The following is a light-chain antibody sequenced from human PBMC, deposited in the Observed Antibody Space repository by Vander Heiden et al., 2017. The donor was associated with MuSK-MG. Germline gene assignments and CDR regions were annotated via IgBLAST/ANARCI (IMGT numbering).Light chain of an antibody. Sequence: VLTQSPGTLSLSPGDRATLSCRASRSVSSSYLAWYQQKPGQAPRLLIYCASSRATGIPDRFSGSGSGTDFTLTISRLEPEDFAVYYCQQYGSTPLTFGGGTNVEIK. V-gene: IGKV3-20*01. CDR3: QQYGSTPLT. CDR1: RSVSSSY. J-gene: IGKJ4*01. CDR2: CAS.